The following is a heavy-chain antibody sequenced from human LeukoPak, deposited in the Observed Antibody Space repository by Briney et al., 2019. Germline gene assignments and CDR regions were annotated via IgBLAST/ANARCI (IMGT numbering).Heavy chain of an antibody. Sequence: GGSLRLSCAASGFTFSSYSMNWVRQAPGKGLGWVSSISSSSSYIYYADSVKGRFTISRDNAKNSLYLQMNSLRAEDTAVYYCARDRTTFPNWFDPWGQGTLVTVSS. V-gene: IGHV3-21*01. J-gene: IGHJ5*02. CDR2: ISSSSSYI. D-gene: IGHD1-1*01. CDR3: ARDRTTFPNWFDP. CDR1: GFTFSSYS.